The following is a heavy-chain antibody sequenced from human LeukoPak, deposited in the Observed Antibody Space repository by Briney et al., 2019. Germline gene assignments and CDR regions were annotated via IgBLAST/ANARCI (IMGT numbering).Heavy chain of an antibody. CDR2: IIPIFGTA. V-gene: IGHV1-69*13. Sequence: SVKVSCKASGGTFSSYAISWVRQAPGQGLEWMGGIIPIFGTANYAQKFQGRVTITADESTSTAYMELSSLRSEDTAVYYCARAGEGCSSTSCYLDFDYWGQGTLVTVSS. CDR1: GGTFSSYA. D-gene: IGHD2-2*01. J-gene: IGHJ4*02. CDR3: ARAGEGCSSTSCYLDFDY.